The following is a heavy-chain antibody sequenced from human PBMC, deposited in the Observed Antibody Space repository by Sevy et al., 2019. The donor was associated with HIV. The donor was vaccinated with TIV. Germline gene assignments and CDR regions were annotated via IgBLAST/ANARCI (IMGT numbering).Heavy chain of an antibody. CDR2: FDPEDGET. CDR1: GYSLTELS. D-gene: IGHD3-3*02. J-gene: IGHJ4*02. V-gene: IGHV1-24*01. CDR3: ATGLRGEYPECGRIRCFTDYFAY. Sequence: ASVKVSCKVSGYSLTELSMHWVRQAPGKGLEWMGGFDPEDGETIYAQKFQDRVTMTEDTSTNTANMELSSLRSEDTAVYYCATGLRGEYPECGRIRCFTDYFAYWGQGALVTVSS.